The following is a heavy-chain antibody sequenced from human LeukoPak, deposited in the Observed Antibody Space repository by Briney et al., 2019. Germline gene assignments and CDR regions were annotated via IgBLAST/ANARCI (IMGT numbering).Heavy chain of an antibody. CDR2: INPSGGST. CDR3: ARAAATGIHNWFDP. J-gene: IGHJ5*02. D-gene: IGHD6-13*01. Sequence: ASVKVSCKASGYTFSSHYMHWARQAPGQGLEWMGIINPSGGSTSYAQKFQGRVTLTRDTSTSTVYMEVSSLRSEDTAVYYCARAAATGIHNWFDPWGQGTLVTVSP. V-gene: IGHV1-46*01. CDR1: GYTFSSHY.